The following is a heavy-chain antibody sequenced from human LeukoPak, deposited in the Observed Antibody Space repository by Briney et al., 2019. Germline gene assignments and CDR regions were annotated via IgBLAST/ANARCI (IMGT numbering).Heavy chain of an antibody. J-gene: IGHJ4*02. D-gene: IGHD5-12*01. CDR2: IYSSGST. CDR3: ARSGSGYLRYYFDY. Sequence: SETLSLTCTVSGGSISSSSYYRGWIRQPPGKGLEWIGSIYSSGSTYYNPSLKSRVTISVDTSKNQFSLKLNSVTAADTAVYYCARSGSGYLRYYFDYWGQGTLVTVSS. V-gene: IGHV4-39*07. CDR1: GGSISSSSYY.